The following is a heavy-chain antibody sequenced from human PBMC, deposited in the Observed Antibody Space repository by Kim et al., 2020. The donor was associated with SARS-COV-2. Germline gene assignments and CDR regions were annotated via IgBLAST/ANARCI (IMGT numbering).Heavy chain of an antibody. CDR3: ARHVSENFDY. V-gene: IGHV4-39*01. Sequence: SETLSLTCTVSGGSISSSSYYWGWIRQPPGKGLEWIGSIYYSGSTYYNPSLKSRVTISVDTSKNQFSLKLSPVTAADTAVYYCARHVSENFDYWGQGTLVTVSS. CDR1: GGSISSSSYY. CDR2: IYYSGST. J-gene: IGHJ4*02.